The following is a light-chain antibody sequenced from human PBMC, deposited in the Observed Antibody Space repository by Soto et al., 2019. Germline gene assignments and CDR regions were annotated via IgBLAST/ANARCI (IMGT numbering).Light chain of an antibody. CDR1: KDIAIY. CDR2: AAA. J-gene: IGKJ1*01. V-gene: IGKV1-8*01. CDR3: QQYYSYRTWT. Sequence: GDRVTITCRASKDIAIYLAWYQQKPGKAATLLIYAAATLQSGVPSRFSGSGSGTDFTLTISCLQSEDFATYYCQQYYSYRTWTFGQGTKVDI.